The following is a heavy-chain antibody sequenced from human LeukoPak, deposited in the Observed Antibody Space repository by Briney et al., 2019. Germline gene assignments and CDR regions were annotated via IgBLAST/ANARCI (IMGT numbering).Heavy chain of an antibody. CDR2: IWYDASIE. CDR1: GFTFSSYG. Sequence: GRSLRLSCAASGFTFSSYGIHWVRQAPGKGLEWVAVIWYDASIEHYADSAKGRFTISRDNSKNTLYLQMSSLRAEDTAVYYCAKAKVAAATQVGFFDYWGQGALVTVSS. CDR3: AKAKVAAATQVGFFDY. V-gene: IGHV3-33*06. D-gene: IGHD2-15*01. J-gene: IGHJ4*02.